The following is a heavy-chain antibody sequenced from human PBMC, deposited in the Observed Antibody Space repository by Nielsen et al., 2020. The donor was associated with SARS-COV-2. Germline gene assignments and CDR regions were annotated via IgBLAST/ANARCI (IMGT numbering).Heavy chain of an antibody. J-gene: IGHJ4*02. CDR2: IKQDGSEK. D-gene: IGHD3-3*01. Sequence: GESLKISCAASGFTFSSYWMSWVRQAPGKGLEWVANIKQDGSEKYYVDSVKGRFTIFRDNAKNSLYLQMNSLRAEDTAVYYCARGRLRFLEWLTHFDYWGQGTLVTVSS. CDR1: GFTFSSYW. CDR3: ARGRLRFLEWLTHFDY. V-gene: IGHV3-7*03.